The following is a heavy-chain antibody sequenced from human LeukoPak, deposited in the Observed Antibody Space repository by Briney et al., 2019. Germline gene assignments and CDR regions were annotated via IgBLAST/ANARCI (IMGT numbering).Heavy chain of an antibody. J-gene: IGHJ3*02. CDR2: INPSGGST. CDR1: GYTFTSYY. CDR3: ARGWVDTAMVLVDDAFDI. V-gene: IGHV1-46*01. Sequence: ASVEVSCTASGYTFTSYYMHWVRQAPGQGLEWMGIINPSGGSTSYAQKFQGRVTMTRDTSTSTVYMELSSLRSEDTAVYYCARGWVDTAMVLVDDAFDIWGRGTMVTVSS. D-gene: IGHD5-18*01.